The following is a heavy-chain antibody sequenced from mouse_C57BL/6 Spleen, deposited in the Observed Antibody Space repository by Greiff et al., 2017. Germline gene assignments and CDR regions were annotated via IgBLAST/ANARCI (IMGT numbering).Heavy chain of an antibody. J-gene: IGHJ4*01. V-gene: IGHV5-4*01. Sequence: EVQGVESGGGLVKPGGSLKLSCAASGFTFSSYAMSWVRQTPEKRLEWVATISDGGSYTYYPDNVKGRFTISRDNAKNNLYLQMSHLKSEDTAMYYCARDIYDGYYVGAMDYWGQGTSVTVSS. CDR3: ARDIYDGYYVGAMDY. CDR2: ISDGGSYT. D-gene: IGHD2-3*01. CDR1: GFTFSSYA.